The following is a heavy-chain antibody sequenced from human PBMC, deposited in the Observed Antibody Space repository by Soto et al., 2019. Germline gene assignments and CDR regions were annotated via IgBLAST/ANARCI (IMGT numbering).Heavy chain of an antibody. CDR2: INWNSGNI. CDR1: GFTFDDYA. D-gene: IGHD1-7*01. Sequence: GGSLRLSCVISGFTFDDYAMHWVRRAPGKGLEWVSGINWNSGNIGYADSVKGRFTISRDNAKNSLYLQMNGLRAEDTALYYCAKDSTWNYDGSFIDSWGQGTLVTVSS. J-gene: IGHJ4*02. CDR3: AKDSTWNYDGSFIDS. V-gene: IGHV3-9*01.